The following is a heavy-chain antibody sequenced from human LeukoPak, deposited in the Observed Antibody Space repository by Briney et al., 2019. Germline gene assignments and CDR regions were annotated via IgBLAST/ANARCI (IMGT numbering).Heavy chain of an antibody. V-gene: IGHV4-34*01. Sequence: SETLSLTCAVYGGSFSGYYWSWIRQPPGKGLEWIGEINHSGSTNYNPSLKSRVTISVDTSKNQFSLKLSSVTAADTAVYYCARGLRCDDRTGYSYWGQGTPVTVSS. D-gene: IGHD3-22*01. CDR1: GGSFSGYY. CDR3: ARGLRCDDRTGYSY. J-gene: IGHJ4*02. CDR2: INHSGST.